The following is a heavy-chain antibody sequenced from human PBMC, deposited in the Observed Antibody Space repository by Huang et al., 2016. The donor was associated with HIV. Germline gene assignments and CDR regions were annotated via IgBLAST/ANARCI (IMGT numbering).Heavy chain of an antibody. CDR2: IIPIFGTT. V-gene: IGHV1-69*13. J-gene: IGHJ4*02. D-gene: IGHD5-18*01. Sequence: VQLIQSGAEVKKTGSSVRVSCRASEGTFSSYSIGWMRQAPGQGLEWMGGIIPIFGTTTYAQKFQGRVSIAADESTRTAYMDLNSLRSEDTAVYYCARAALVNNQYFDYWGQGTLVTVSS. CDR3: ARAALVNNQYFDY. CDR1: EGTFSSYS.